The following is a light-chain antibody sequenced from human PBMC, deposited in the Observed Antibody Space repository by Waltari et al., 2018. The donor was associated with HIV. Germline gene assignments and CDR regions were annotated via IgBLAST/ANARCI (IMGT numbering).Light chain of an antibody. J-gene: IGKJ5*01. CDR1: QSVRTY. CDR2: GAS. Sequence: DIVLTQSPATLSLSPGERATLYCRASQSVRTYLAWYQRKPGHAPRLLLYGASTRATGVPDRFSGSGSGTDFTLTISRLEPEDFAVYFCQLYSSSITFGQGTRLEIK. CDR3: QLYSSSIT. V-gene: IGKV3-20*01.